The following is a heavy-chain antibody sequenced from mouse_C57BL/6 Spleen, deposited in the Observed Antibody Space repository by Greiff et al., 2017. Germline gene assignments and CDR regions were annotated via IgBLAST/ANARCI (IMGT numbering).Heavy chain of an antibody. D-gene: IGHD1-1*01. CDR2: INPYNGGT. V-gene: IGHV1-19*01. J-gene: IGHJ2*01. CDR3: AREFRDFITTVVAIDY. Sequence: VQLQQSGPVLVKPGASVKMSCKASGYTFTDYYMNWVQQSHGKSLEWIGVINPYNGGTSYNQKFKGKATLTVDKSSSTAYMELNSLTSEDSAVYYSAREFRDFITTVVAIDYWGQGTTLTVSS. CDR1: GYTFTDYY.